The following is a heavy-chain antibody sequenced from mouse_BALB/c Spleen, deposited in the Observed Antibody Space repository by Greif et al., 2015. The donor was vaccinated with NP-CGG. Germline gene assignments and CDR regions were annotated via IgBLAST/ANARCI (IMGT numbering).Heavy chain of an antibody. V-gene: IGHV2-6-7*01. D-gene: IGHD1-1*02. CDR1: GFSLTGYG. J-gene: IGHJ4*01. CDR3: ARHYAHYAMDY. CDR2: IWGDGST. Sequence: VQLVESGPGLVAPSQSLSITCTVSGFSLTGYGVNWVRQPPGKGLEWLGMIWGDGSTDYNSALKSRLSISKDNSKSQVFLKRNSLQTDDTARYYCARHYAHYAMDYWGQGTSVTVSS.